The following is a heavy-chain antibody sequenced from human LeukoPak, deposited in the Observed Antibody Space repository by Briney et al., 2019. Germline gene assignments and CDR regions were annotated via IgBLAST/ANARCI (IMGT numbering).Heavy chain of an antibody. J-gene: IGHJ4*02. CDR1: GFTFSTYW. CDR3: VRDPHCSGGSCYPVGFDY. D-gene: IGHD2-15*01. Sequence: GGSLRLSCAASGFTFSTYWMSWVRQAPGKGLEWVADIKQDGSEKHYVDSVKGRFTVSRDNAKNSLYLQMNNLRAEDTAIYYCVRDPHCSGGSCYPVGFDYWGQGVLVTVSS. V-gene: IGHV3-7*01. CDR2: IKQDGSEK.